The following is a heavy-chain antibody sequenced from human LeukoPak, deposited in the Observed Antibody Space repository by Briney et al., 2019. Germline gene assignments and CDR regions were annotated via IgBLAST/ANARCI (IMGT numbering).Heavy chain of an antibody. CDR1: GFTFSSYS. V-gene: IGHV3-21*04. Sequence: GGSLRLSCAASGFTFSSYSMNWVRQAPGKGLDWVSSIRSSSSYIYYAASVKGRFTISRDNSKNTLYLQMNSLRAEDTAVYYCAKWHNSGWYYSFDYWGQGTLVTVSS. D-gene: IGHD6-19*01. CDR3: AKWHNSGWYYSFDY. J-gene: IGHJ4*02. CDR2: IRSSSSYI.